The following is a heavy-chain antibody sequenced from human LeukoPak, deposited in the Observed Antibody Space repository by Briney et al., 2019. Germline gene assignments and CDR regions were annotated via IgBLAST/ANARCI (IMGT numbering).Heavy chain of an antibody. Sequence: GGSLRLSCAASGFTFSSYGMHWVRQAPGKGLEWVAIISYDGSNKYYADSVKGRFTISRDNSKNTLYLQMNSLRAEDTAVYYCARLLVVLWGSYFALRGERGFDPWGQGTLVTVSS. D-gene: IGHD1-26*01. CDR3: ARLLVVLWGSYFALRGERGFDP. CDR1: GFTFSSYG. V-gene: IGHV3-30*03. CDR2: ISYDGSNK. J-gene: IGHJ5*02.